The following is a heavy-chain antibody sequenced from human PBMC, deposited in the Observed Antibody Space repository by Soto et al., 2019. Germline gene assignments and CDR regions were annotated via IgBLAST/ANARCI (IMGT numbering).Heavy chain of an antibody. CDR1: GFTCSSYD. J-gene: IGHJ3*02. CDR3: AKATATGGGAFDI. D-gene: IGHD2-8*02. V-gene: IGHV3-23*01. CDR2: ILVDGRT. Sequence: QSGGSLRLSCAASGFTCSSYDMSWVRQAPGKGLEWVSTILVDGRTFYVDSVKGRFTISRDNSKNTVYLQMNSLTAGDTALCYCAKATATGGGAFDICGQGTMVTVSS.